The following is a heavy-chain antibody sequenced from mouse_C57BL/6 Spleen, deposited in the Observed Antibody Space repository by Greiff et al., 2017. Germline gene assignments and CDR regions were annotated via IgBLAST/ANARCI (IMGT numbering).Heavy chain of an antibody. CDR1: GYTFTSYW. CDR3: ASAYYSNPYAMDY. V-gene: IGHV1-72*01. Sequence: QVQLQQPGAELVKPGASVKLSCKASGYTFTSYWMHWVKQRPGRGLEWIGRIDPNSGGTKYNEKFKSKATLTVDQPSSTAYMQLSSLTSEDSAVYYCASAYYSNPYAMDYWGQGTSVTVSS. D-gene: IGHD2-5*01. J-gene: IGHJ4*01. CDR2: IDPNSGGT.